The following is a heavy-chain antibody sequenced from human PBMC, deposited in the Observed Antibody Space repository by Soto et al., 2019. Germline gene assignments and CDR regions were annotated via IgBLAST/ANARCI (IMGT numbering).Heavy chain of an antibody. J-gene: IGHJ3*02. V-gene: IGHV3-23*01. Sequence: GSLRLSCAASGFTFSSFDMAWVRQAPGKGLEWVSIIVASGTITNYADSVKGRFTISRDNSKNTLYLQMNSLRAEDTAVYYCAKEISSGWPREAFDIWGQGTMVTVSS. CDR3: AKEISSGWPREAFDI. CDR2: IVASGTIT. D-gene: IGHD6-25*01. CDR1: GFTFSSFD.